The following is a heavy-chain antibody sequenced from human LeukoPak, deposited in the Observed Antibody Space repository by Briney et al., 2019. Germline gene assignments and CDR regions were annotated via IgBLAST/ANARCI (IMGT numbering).Heavy chain of an antibody. D-gene: IGHD4-23*01. J-gene: IGHJ4*02. CDR2: ISAYNGIT. CDR1: GYSFTSYG. Sequence: GASVKVSCKASGYSFTSYGISWVRQAPGQGLEWMGWISAYNGITNYAQKLQGRVTMTTDTSTSTAYMELRSLRSDDTAVYYCARTPDYGGNSYYWGQGTLVTVSS. V-gene: IGHV1-18*01. CDR3: ARTPDYGGNSYY.